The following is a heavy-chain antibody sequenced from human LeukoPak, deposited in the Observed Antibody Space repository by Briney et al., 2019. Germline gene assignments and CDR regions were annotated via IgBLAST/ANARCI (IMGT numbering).Heavy chain of an antibody. V-gene: IGHV4-59*08. CDR1: GGSISSYY. J-gene: IGHJ4*02. CDR2: MYYSGST. D-gene: IGHD1-26*01. CDR3: ARGRTYVDY. Sequence: SETLSLTCTVSGGSISSYYWSWIRQPPGKGLEWIGYMYYSGSTNYNPSLKSRVTISIDTSKNQFSLKLSSVTAADMAVHYCARGRTYVDYWGQGTLVTVSS.